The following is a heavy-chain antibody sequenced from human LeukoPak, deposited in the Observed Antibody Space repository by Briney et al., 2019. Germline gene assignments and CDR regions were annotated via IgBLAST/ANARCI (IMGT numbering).Heavy chain of an antibody. J-gene: IGHJ4*02. CDR2: IKQDGSEK. V-gene: IGHV3-7*01. CDR1: GFTFDDYG. CDR3: ARDRIAVAGYFDY. Sequence: GGSLRLSCAASGFTFDDYGMSWVRQAPGKGLEWVANIKQDGSEKYYVDSVKGRFTISRDNAKNSLYLQMNSLRAEDTAVYYCARDRIAVAGYFDYWGQGTLVTVSS. D-gene: IGHD6-19*01.